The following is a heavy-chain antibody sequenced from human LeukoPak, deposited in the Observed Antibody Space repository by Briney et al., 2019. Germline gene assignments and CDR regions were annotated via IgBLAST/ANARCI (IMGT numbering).Heavy chain of an antibody. CDR3: ARGPGWDY. D-gene: IGHD2-15*01. CDR2: INHSGST. J-gene: IGHJ4*02. V-gene: IGHV4-34*01. CDR1: GGPFSGYY. Sequence: SETLSLTCAVYGGPFSGYYGSGIRQPPGKGLEWIGEINHSGSTNYNPSLKSRVTISVDTSKNQFSLKLSSVTAADTAVYYCARGPGWDYWGQGTLVTVSS.